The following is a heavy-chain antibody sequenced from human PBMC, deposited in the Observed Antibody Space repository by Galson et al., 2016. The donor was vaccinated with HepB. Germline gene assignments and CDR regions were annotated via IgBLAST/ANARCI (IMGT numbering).Heavy chain of an antibody. CDR1: GFTFSSFS. D-gene: IGHD3-16*01. V-gene: IGHV3-48*01. CDR2: RSSSGDAV. Sequence: SLRLSCAPSGFTFSSFSMHWVRQAPGKGLEWHSYRSSSGDAVYYADSVRGRFTISRDNAKNSLFLKMNSLRVEDTAVYYCSRDLGVHPRNYWGQGTLVSVSS. CDR3: SRDLGVHPRNY. J-gene: IGHJ4*02.